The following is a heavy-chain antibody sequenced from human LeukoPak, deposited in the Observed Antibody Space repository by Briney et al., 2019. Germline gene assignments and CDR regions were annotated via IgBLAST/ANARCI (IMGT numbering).Heavy chain of an antibody. D-gene: IGHD1-26*01. CDR1: GGSISSSSYY. Sequence: SETLSFTCTVSGGSISSSSYYWGWIRQPPGKGLEWFGSIYYSGSTYYNPSLKSRVTISVDTSKNQFSLKLSSVTAADTAVYYCARGLATYNWFDPWGQGTLVTVSS. CDR2: IYYSGST. V-gene: IGHV4-39*07. J-gene: IGHJ5*02. CDR3: ARGLATYNWFDP.